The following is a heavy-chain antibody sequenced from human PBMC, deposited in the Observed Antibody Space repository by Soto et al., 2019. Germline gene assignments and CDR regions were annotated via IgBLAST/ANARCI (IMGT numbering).Heavy chain of an antibody. V-gene: IGHV4-31*03. CDR3: ARVQYSSSWYSWYFDL. D-gene: IGHD6-13*01. CDR2: IYYSGST. Sequence: QVQLQESGPGLVKPSQTLSLTRTVSGGSISSGGYYWSWIRQHPGKGLEWIGYIYYSGSTYYNPSLESRVTMSGDTSKNQFALKLSSVTAADTAVYYCARVQYSSSWYSWYFDLWGRGALVTVSS. J-gene: IGHJ2*01. CDR1: GGSISSGGYY.